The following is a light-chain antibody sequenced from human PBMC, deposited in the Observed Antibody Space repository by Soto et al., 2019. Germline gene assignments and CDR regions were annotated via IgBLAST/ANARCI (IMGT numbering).Light chain of an antibody. J-gene: IGLJ1*01. CDR1: SSDVGAYNR. Sequence: QSVLTQPASVSGSPGQSITISCTGTSSDVGAYNRVSWYQQRSGKAPKLMVYEVTNRPSGVSNRFSGSKSGNTASLTISGLQAEDEADYYCLSYTPRSSYVFGTGTKVTV. CDR3: LSYTPRSSYV. V-gene: IGLV2-14*01. CDR2: EVT.